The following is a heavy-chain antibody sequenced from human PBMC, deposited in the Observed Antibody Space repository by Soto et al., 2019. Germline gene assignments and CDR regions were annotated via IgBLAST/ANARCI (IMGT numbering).Heavy chain of an antibody. CDR3: AKVGWNTMTTVTKGYFQH. D-gene: IGHD4-17*01. J-gene: IGHJ1*01. V-gene: IGHV3-23*01. CDR2: ISGSGGGT. CDR1: GFTFSSYA. Sequence: EVQLLESGGGLVQPGGSLRLSCAVSGFTFSSYAMNWVRQAPGKGLEWVSTISGSGGGTYYADSVKGRFTISSDNSKNTLYLQMNSLRAEDTAVYYCAKVGWNTMTTVTKGYFQHWGQGTLVTVSS.